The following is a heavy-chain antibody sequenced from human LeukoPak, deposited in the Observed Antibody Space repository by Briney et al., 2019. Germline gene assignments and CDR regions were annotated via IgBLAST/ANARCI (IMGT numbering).Heavy chain of an antibody. V-gene: IGHV4-4*02. J-gene: IGHJ4*02. CDR1: GGSISSSNW. D-gene: IGHD3-16*02. CDR2: IYHGGST. CDR3: ASSIIRVDDLSPVDY. Sequence: MPSETLSLTCAVSGGSISSSNWWSWVRQPPGKGLEWIGEIYHGGSTNYNPSLESRVTISVDKSNNQFSLKLSSVTAADTAVYYCASSIIRVDDLSPVDYWGRGTLVTVSS.